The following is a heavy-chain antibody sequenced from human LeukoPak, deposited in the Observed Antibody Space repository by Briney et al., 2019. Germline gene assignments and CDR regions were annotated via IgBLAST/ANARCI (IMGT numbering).Heavy chain of an antibody. J-gene: IGHJ4*02. CDR3: ARRLGYCSSTSCYHFGY. V-gene: IGHV1-2*06. CDR1: GYTFTGYY. CDR2: INPNSGGT. Sequence: GASVKVSCKASGYTFTGYYMLWVRQAPGQGLEWMGRINPNSGGTNYAQKFQGRVTMTRDTSISTAYMELSRLRSDDTAVYYCARRLGYCSSTSCYHFGYWGQGTLVTVSS. D-gene: IGHD2-2*01.